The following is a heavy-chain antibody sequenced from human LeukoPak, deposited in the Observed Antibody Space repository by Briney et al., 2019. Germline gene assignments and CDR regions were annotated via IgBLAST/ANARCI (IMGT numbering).Heavy chain of an antibody. D-gene: IGHD2-15*01. J-gene: IGHJ6*02. CDR2: IYYSGST. V-gene: IGHV4-59*01. CDR1: GGSISSFY. Sequence: SETLSLTCTVSGGSISSFYWSWIRQPPGKGLEWIGYIYYSGSTNYNPSLKSRVTISVDTSKNQFSLKLSSVTAADTAVYYCAREGYCSGGSCSGRMDVWGQGTTVTVSS. CDR3: AREGYCSGGSCSGRMDV.